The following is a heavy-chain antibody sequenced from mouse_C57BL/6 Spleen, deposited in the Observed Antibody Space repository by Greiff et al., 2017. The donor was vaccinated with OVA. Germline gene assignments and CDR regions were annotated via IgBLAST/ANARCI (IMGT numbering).Heavy chain of an antibody. D-gene: IGHD2-2*01. CDR1: GYAFSSSW. CDR3: ARTMVTTGYYAMDY. V-gene: IGHV1-82*01. J-gene: IGHJ4*01. CDR2: IYPGDGDT. Sequence: VKLMESGPELVKPGASVKISCKASGYAFSSSWMNWVKQRPGKGLEWIGRIYPGDGDTNYNGKFKGKATLTADKSSSTAYMQLSSLTSEDSAVYFCARTMVTTGYYAMDYWGQGTSVTVSS.